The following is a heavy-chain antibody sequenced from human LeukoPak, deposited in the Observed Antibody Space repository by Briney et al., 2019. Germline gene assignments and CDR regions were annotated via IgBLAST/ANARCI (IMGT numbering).Heavy chain of an antibody. D-gene: IGHD3-10*01. J-gene: IGHJ6*02. CDR1: GGSISSGDYY. CDR3: AREPRSGGSPYGMDV. Sequence: PSETLSLTCTVSGGSISSGDYYWSWIRQPPGKGLEWIGYIYYSGSTYYNPSLKSRVTISVDTSKNQFSLKLSSVTAADTAVYYCAREPRSGGSPYGMDVWGQGTTVTVSS. V-gene: IGHV4-30-4*01. CDR2: IYYSGST.